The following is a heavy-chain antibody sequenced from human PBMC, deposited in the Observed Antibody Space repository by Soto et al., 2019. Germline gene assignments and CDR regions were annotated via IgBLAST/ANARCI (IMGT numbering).Heavy chain of an antibody. CDR3: ARGGLTHASGY. J-gene: IGHJ4*03. CDR2: VVVGTCNI. Sequence: VKVSCKASGVTFTTSAVLWVRQARGQPLEGIGWVVVGTCNIKYVQKFHAKVTITWDMSTTTSYMYLSTLGSDGTAVYYCARGGLTHASGYWGPGNPVT. D-gene: IGHD5-12*01. V-gene: IGHV1-58*01. CDR1: GVTFTTSA.